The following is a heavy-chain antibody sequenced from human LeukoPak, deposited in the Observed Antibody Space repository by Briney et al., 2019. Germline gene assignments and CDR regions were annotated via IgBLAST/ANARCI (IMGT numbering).Heavy chain of an antibody. Sequence: GRSLRLSCAASGFTFNSYAMHWVRQAPGRGLEWVAVISYDGSNKYYADSVKGRFTISRDNSKNTLYLQMNSLRAEDTAVYYCARASGYYYNDAFDIWGQGTMVTVSS. CDR3: ARASGYYYNDAFDI. CDR1: GFTFNSYA. D-gene: IGHD3-22*01. CDR2: ISYDGSNK. J-gene: IGHJ3*02. V-gene: IGHV3-30*04.